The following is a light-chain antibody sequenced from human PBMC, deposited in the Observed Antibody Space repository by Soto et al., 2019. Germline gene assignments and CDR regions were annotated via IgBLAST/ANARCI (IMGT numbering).Light chain of an antibody. CDR3: QQTKTPGT. CDR1: QSISSW. Sequence: DIQMTQSPSTLSASLGDRVTITCRASQSISSWLAWYQQKPGKAPRLLIYDASSLESGVPSRFSGSGSGTEFTLTISSLQPEDFTTYYCQQTKTPGTFGQGTKVDIK. CDR2: DAS. V-gene: IGKV1-5*01. J-gene: IGKJ1*01.